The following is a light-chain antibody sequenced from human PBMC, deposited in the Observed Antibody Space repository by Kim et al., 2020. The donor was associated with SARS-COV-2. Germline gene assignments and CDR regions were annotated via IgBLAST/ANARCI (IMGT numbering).Light chain of an antibody. CDR2: DVS. CDR3: SSHIGSSTWV. CDR1: SRDIGNYNF. Sequence: GQSITISCTGTSRDIGNYNFVSWSQQHPGKAPKLLIYDVSKRPSGVSDRFSGSKSGNTASLTISGLQAEDEADYYCSSHIGSSTWVFGGGTQLTVL. V-gene: IGLV2-14*04. J-gene: IGLJ3*02.